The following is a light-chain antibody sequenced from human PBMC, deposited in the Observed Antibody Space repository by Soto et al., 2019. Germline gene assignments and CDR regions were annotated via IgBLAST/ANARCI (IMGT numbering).Light chain of an antibody. J-gene: IGKJ1*01. V-gene: IGKV1-5*01. CDR2: DVS. CDR1: QSISSW. Sequence: DIQMTQSPSTLSASVGDRVTITCRASQSISSWLAWYQQKPGKAPKLLIYDVSSLESGVPSRFSGSGPETEFTLTISSLLPDDFATYYCQQYNRYWTFGQGTKVDIK. CDR3: QQYNRYWT.